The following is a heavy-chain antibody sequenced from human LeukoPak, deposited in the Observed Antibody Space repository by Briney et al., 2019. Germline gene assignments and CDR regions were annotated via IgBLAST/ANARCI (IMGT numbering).Heavy chain of an antibody. D-gene: IGHD4-17*01. CDR3: ARVRLTTVTTVDYFDY. J-gene: IGHJ4*02. V-gene: IGHV1-18*01. CDR2: ISAYNGNT. CDR1: GYTFTSYG. Sequence: GASVKVSCKASGYTFTSYGISWVRQAPRQGLEWMGWISAYNGNTNYAQKLQGRVTMTTDTSTSTAYMELRSLRSDDTAVYYCARVRLTTVTTVDYFDYWGQGTLVTVSS.